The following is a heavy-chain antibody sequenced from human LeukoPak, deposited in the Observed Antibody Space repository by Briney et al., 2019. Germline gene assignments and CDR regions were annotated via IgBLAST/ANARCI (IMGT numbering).Heavy chain of an antibody. Sequence: PGGSLRLSCAASGFTFSSYWMHWVRQAPGKGLVWVSRIKSDGSTTTYADSVEGRFTISRDNAKNTLYLQMNSLRAEDTAVYYCARVVDTHFDYWGPGNPGHRLL. CDR3: ARVVDTHFDY. CDR1: GFTFSSYW. CDR2: IKSDGSTT. V-gene: IGHV3-74*01. D-gene: IGHD5-18*01. J-gene: IGHJ4*02.